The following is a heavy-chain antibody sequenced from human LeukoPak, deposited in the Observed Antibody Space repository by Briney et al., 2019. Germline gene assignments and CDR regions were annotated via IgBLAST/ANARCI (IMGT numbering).Heavy chain of an antibody. D-gene: IGHD5-18*01. V-gene: IGHV1-69*01. CDR1: GGTFSSYA. CDR3: ARSRPMARGYSYGNDY. CDR2: IIPIFGTA. Sequence: GSSVKVSCKASGGTFSSYAISWVRQAPGQGLEWMGGIIPIFGTANYAQKFQGRVTITADESTSTAYMELSSLRSEDTAAYYCARSRPMARGYSYGNDYWGQGTLVTVSS. J-gene: IGHJ4*02.